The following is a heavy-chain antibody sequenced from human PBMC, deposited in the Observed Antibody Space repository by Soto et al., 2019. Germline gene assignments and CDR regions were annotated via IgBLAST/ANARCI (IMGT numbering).Heavy chain of an antibody. CDR2: IHYSGSI. D-gene: IGHD3-16*01. Sequence: PSETLSLTCTVSGDSMSSSNWWNWVRQPPGQGLEWIGSIHYSGSISYTPSLKSRVTISVDMSKNQFSLKLTSMTAADTAVYYCARHRGGISSGLDVWGQGTTVTVSS. CDR1: GDSMSSSNW. J-gene: IGHJ6*02. CDR3: ARHRGGISSGLDV. V-gene: IGHV4-39*01.